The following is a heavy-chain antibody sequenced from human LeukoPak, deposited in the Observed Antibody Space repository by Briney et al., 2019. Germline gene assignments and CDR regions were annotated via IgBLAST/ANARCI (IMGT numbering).Heavy chain of an antibody. CDR1: GFTFDDYA. CDR2: ISWNSGSI. D-gene: IGHD6-13*01. CDR3: AKDGAAAAARVFDY. Sequence: AGGSLRLSCAASGFTFDDYAMHWVRHAPRKGLEWVSGISWNSGSIGYADSVKGRFTISRDNAKNSLYLQMNSLRAEDTALYYCAKDGAAAAARVFDYWGQGTLVTVSS. V-gene: IGHV3-9*01. J-gene: IGHJ4*02.